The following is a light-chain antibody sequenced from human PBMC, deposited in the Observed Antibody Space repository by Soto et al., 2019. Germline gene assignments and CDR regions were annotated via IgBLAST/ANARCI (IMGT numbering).Light chain of an antibody. CDR3: SSYTTRSTVV. J-gene: IGLJ2*01. V-gene: IGLV2-14*01. CDR2: VVN. Sequence: QSALTQPASVSGSPGQSITISCTGTSSDVGAYNYVSWYQQHPGKAPKLMIYVVNNRPSGVSNRFSGSKSGNTASLTISGLQADDEADYYCSSYTTRSTVVFGGGTKLTVL. CDR1: SSDVGAYNY.